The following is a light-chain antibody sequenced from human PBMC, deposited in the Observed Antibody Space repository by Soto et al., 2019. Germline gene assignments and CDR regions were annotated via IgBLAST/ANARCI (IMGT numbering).Light chain of an antibody. CDR3: QQYYSYPWT. J-gene: IGKJ1*01. Sequence: AIRMTQSPSSLSASTGDRVTITCRASQGISSYLAWYQQKQGKAPKLLIYAASTLQIVVPSRFSASGSGTDFTLTISCLQSEDFATYYCQQYYSYPWTFGQGTKVEIK. CDR2: AAS. CDR1: QGISSY. V-gene: IGKV1-8*01.